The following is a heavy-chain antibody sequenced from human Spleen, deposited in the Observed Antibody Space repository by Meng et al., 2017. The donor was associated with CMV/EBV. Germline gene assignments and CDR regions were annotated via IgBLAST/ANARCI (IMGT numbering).Heavy chain of an antibody. CDR3: ARDVFSSGFELDH. Sequence: SGVFITSGDYYWSWIRQHPGKGLEWIGYSYYSGSTFDNPSLQSRLFLSVHTSKNQFSLKLTSVTAADTAVYYCARDVFSSGFELDHWGQGTLVTVSS. CDR1: GVFITSGDYY. V-gene: IGHV4-30-4*08. CDR2: SYYSGST. J-gene: IGHJ4*02. D-gene: IGHD3-3*01.